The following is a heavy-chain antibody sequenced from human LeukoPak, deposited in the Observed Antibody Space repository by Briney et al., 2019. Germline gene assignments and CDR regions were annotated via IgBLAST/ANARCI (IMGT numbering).Heavy chain of an antibody. D-gene: IGHD3-10*01. V-gene: IGHV3-23*01. CDR1: GFTFSSYA. CDR3: AKDSRITTVRGASFDY. J-gene: IGHJ4*02. Sequence: PGGSLRLSCAASGFTFSSYAMSWVRQAPGEGLEWVSAISGSGGSTYYADSVKGRLTISRDNSKNTLYLQMNSLRAEDTAVYYCAKDSRITTVRGASFDYWGQGTLVTVSS. CDR2: ISGSGGST.